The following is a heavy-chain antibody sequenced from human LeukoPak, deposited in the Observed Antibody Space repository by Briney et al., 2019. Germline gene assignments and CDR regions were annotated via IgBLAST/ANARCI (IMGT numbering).Heavy chain of an antibody. CDR1: GGSFSGYY. V-gene: IGHV4-34*01. Sequence: SETLSLTCAVYGGSFSGYYWSWIRQPPGKGLEWIGEINHSGSTNYNPFLKSRVTISVDTSKNQFSLTLSSVTAADTAVYYCAGLPYYYDSSGYSPSAFDYWGQGTLVTVSS. CDR3: AGLPYYYDSSGYSPSAFDY. J-gene: IGHJ4*02. CDR2: INHSGST. D-gene: IGHD3-22*01.